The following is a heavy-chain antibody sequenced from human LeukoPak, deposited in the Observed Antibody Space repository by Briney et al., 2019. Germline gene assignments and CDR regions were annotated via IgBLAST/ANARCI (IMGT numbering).Heavy chain of an antibody. CDR3: VRGFYDSGTYSGYFQH. V-gene: IGHV4-59*01. CDR2: IYYSGTT. D-gene: IGHD3-10*01. J-gene: IGHJ1*01. Sequence: SETLSLTCTVSGGSLNDYYWSWIRQPPGNRLEWIGYIYYSGTTNYNPSLKSRVTISVDTSKTQFSLSLSSVTAADTAVYYCVRGFYDSGTYSGYFQHWGQGTLVTVSS. CDR1: GGSLNDYY.